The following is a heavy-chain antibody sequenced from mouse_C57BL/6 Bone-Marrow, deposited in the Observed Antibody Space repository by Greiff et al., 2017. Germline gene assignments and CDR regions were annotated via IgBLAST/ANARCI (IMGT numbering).Heavy chain of an antibody. CDR3: ASSTVYYAMDY. D-gene: IGHD1-1*01. J-gene: IGHJ4*01. CDR1: GFTFSDYY. V-gene: IGHV5-12*01. Sequence: EVKLMESGGGLVQPGGSLKLSCAASGFTFSDYYMYWVRQTPEKRLEWVAYISNGGGSTYYPDTVKGRFTISRDNANNTLYLQMSRLKSEDTAMYYCASSTVYYAMDYWGQGTSVTVSS. CDR2: ISNGGGST.